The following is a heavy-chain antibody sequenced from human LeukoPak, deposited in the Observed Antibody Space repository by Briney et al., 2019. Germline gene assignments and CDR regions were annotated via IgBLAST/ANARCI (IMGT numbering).Heavy chain of an antibody. V-gene: IGHV1-69*13. J-gene: IGHJ6*03. CDR1: GGTFSSYA. CDR2: IIPIFGTA. Sequence: SVKVSCKASGGTFSSYAISWVRQAPGQGLEWVGGIIPIFGTANYAQKFQGRVTITADESTSTAYMELSSLRSEDTAVYYCATDNYYYYYMDVWGKGTTVTVSS. CDR3: ATDNYYYYYMDV.